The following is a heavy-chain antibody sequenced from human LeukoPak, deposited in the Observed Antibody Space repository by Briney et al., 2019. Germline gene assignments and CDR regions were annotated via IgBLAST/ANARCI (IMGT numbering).Heavy chain of an antibody. V-gene: IGHV4-39*01. Sequence: PSETLSLTCTVSGGSISSSSYYWGWIRQPPGKGLEWIGSIYYSGSTYYNPSLKSRVTISVDTSKNQFSLKLSSVTAADTAVYYCARLLYSSSWSYVDYYYYYYMDVWGEGTTVTVSS. CDR2: IYYSGST. CDR3: ARLLYSSSWSYVDYYYYYYMDV. CDR1: GGSISSSSYY. J-gene: IGHJ6*03. D-gene: IGHD6-13*01.